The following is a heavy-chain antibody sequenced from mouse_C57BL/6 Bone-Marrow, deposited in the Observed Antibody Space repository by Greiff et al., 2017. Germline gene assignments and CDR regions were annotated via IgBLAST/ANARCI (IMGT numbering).Heavy chain of an antibody. CDR1: GFSLSTSGMG. J-gene: IGHJ3*01. V-gene: IGHV8-12*01. D-gene: IGHD1-1*02. Sequence: QVTLKESGPGILQSSHTLSLSCSFSGFSLSTSGMGVTWIRQPSGKGLEWLAHIYWDDDKRYNPSLKSRLTISKDTSRNQVFLKITSVDTADNATNYCARKGGACPWFAYWGQGTLVTVSA. CDR3: ARKGGACPWFAY. CDR2: IYWDDDK.